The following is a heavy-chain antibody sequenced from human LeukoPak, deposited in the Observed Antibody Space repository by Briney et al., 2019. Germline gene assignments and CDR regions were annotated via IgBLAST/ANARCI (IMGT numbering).Heavy chain of an antibody. CDR1: GYTFSRAW. CDR3: TTGWTSTSHDGY. V-gene: IGHV3-15*07. D-gene: IGHD6-19*01. J-gene: IGHJ4*02. Sequence: GGSLRLSCAGSGYTFSRAWMNWVRQIPGKGLEWVGRIKSKIEGETRDYAAPVKDRFTISRDDSQNTLYLQMNSLKTEDTAVYYCTTGWTSTSHDGYWGQGTLVIVSS. CDR2: IKSKIEGETR.